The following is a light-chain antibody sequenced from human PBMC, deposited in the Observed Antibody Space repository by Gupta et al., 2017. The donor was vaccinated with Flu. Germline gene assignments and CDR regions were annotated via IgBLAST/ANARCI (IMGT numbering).Light chain of an antibody. CDR3: QQEGNSPIT. J-gene: IGKJ5*01. CDR1: QSVSSSY. Sequence: ETVLTQSPGTLSLSPGERATLSCRASQSVSSSYLAWYQQKPGQAPRLLIYAASSRATGIPDRFSGSGSGTDFTLTISRLEPEDFAVYYCQQEGNSPITFGQGTQLEIK. V-gene: IGKV3-20*01. CDR2: AAS.